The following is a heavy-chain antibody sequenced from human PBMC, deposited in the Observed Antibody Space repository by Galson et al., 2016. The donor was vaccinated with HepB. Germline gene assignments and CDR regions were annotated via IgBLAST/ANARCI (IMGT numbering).Heavy chain of an antibody. Sequence: SLRLLCAVSDFSVGDSYMSWVRQAPGNGLEWVAADSMDGRRKFYADSVKGRFPISRDHSNNMLFRQMNSLRADDTAVYYCAKRHEYCPPVGCSVDYWGQGTLVSVSS. D-gene: IGHD2/OR15-2a*01. V-gene: IGHV3-30*18. CDR3: AKRHEYCPPVGCSVDY. J-gene: IGHJ4*02. CDR2: DSMDGRRK. CDR1: DFSVGDSY.